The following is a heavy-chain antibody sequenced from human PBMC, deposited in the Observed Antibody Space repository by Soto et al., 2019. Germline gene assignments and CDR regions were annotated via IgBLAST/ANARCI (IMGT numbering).Heavy chain of an antibody. Sequence: EVQLVESGGGLVKPGGSLRLSCAASGFTFSNAWMSWVRQAPGKGLEWVGRIKSKTDGGTTDYAAPVKGRFTISRDDSKNTLYLQMNSRKTEDTAVYYCTADYVGGRGEGLDYWGQGTLVTVSS. CDR2: IKSKTDGGTT. J-gene: IGHJ4*02. CDR1: GFTFSNAW. CDR3: TADYVGGRGEGLDY. D-gene: IGHD3-16*01. V-gene: IGHV3-15*01.